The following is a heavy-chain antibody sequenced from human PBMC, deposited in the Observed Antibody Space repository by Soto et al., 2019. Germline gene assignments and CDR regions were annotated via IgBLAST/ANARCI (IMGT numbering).Heavy chain of an antibody. CDR2: IYYSGST. Sequence: SATLSLTCTVSGGSISSYYWSWIRQPPGKGLEWIGYIYYSGSTNYNPSLKSRVTISVDTSKNQFSLKLSSVTAADTAVYYCARDLYSSGWYRIFDYWGQGTLVTVSS. D-gene: IGHD6-19*01. CDR3: ARDLYSSGWYRIFDY. V-gene: IGHV4-59*01. J-gene: IGHJ4*02. CDR1: GGSISSYY.